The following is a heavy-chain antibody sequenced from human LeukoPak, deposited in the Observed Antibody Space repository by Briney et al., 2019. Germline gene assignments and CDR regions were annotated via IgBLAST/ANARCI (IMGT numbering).Heavy chain of an antibody. CDR3: ARDVALYNWFDP. J-gene: IGHJ5*02. D-gene: IGHD3-3*02. Sequence: GGSLRLSCAASGFTFSRYSMNWVRQAPGKGLEWVSSISSSSSYIYYADSVKGRFTISRDNAKNSLYLQMNSLRAEDTAVYYCARDVALYNWFDPWGQGTLVTVSS. V-gene: IGHV3-21*01. CDR2: ISSSSSYI. CDR1: GFTFSRYS.